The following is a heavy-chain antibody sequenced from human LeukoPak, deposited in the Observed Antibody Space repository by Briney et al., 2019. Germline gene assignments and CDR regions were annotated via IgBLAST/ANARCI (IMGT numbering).Heavy chain of an antibody. CDR2: IYTSGST. CDR1: GGSISSYY. J-gene: IGHJ4*02. Sequence: PSETLSLTCTVSGGSISSYYWSWIRQPPGKGLEWIGSIYTSGSTNYNPSLKSRVTISGDTSKNQFSLMLSSVTAADTAVYYCARASYSYDINGWVPFDYWGQGTLVTVSS. D-gene: IGHD3-22*01. V-gene: IGHV4-4*08. CDR3: ARASYSYDINGWVPFDY.